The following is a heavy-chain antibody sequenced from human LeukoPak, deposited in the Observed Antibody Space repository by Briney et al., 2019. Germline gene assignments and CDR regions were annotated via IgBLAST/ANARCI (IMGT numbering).Heavy chain of an antibody. CDR3: ARGGPWERLNAFDI. J-gene: IGHJ3*02. CDR1: GGSISSSSYY. CDR2: IYYSGST. V-gene: IGHV4-39*07. D-gene: IGHD1-26*01. Sequence: PSETLSLTCTVSGGSISSSSYYWGWIRQPPGKGLERIGSIYYSGSTYYNPSLKTRDTISVDTSKTQFSLKLSSVTAADTAVYYCARGGPWERLNAFDIWGQGTMVTLSS.